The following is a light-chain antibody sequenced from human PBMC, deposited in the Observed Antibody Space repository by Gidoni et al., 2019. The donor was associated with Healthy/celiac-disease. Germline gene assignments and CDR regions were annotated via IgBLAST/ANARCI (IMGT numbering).Light chain of an antibody. CDR2: AAS. V-gene: IGKV1-39*01. CDR3: QQSYSILGT. CDR1: QSISSY. J-gene: IGKJ1*01. Sequence: DIQMTQSPSSLSASVGDRVTITCRASQSISSYLNWYQQKPGKAPKLLIYAASSLQSGVPSSFSGSGSGTDFTLTISSLQPEDFATYYCQQSYSILGTFGQXTKVEIK.